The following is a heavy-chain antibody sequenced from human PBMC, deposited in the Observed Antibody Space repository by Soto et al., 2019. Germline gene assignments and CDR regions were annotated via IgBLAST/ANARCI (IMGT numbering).Heavy chain of an antibody. Sequence: SETLSLTCTVSGGSISRYYWNWIRQSPGKGLEWIGYIYYSGSTKYNPSLKSRVTISIDTSKTHFSLDLNSVTAADTAVYYCARSGLREEYYFDSWGQGTLVTVPS. CDR1: GGSISRYY. D-gene: IGHD4-17*01. J-gene: IGHJ4*02. V-gene: IGHV4-59*01. CDR3: ARSGLREEYYFDS. CDR2: IYYSGST.